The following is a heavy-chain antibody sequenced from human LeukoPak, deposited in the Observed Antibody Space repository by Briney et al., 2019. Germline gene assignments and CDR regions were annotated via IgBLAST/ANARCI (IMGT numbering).Heavy chain of an antibody. D-gene: IGHD3-22*01. J-gene: IGHJ4*02. V-gene: IGHV3-23*01. Sequence: PGGSLRLSCAASGFTFSTYAMSWVRQAPGKGLEWVSAISGSGGSTYYADSVKGRFTISRDNSKNTLYLQMNSLRAEDTAVYCCARRAGDYSHPYDYWGQGTLVTVSS. CDR2: ISGSGGST. CDR1: GFTFSTYA. CDR3: ARRAGDYSHPYDY.